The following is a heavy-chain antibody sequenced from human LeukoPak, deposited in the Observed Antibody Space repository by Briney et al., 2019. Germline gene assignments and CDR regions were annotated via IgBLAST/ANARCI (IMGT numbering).Heavy chain of an antibody. Sequence: SETLSLTCTVPADSLTTYYWTWLRQPPGKGREWIGYIYNSGSTNYNTSLKSRVTISMDTSKNQFSLKLSSVTAADTAVYYCAAEFSNEQWLDWDYWGQGTLVTVSS. CDR2: IYNSGST. CDR3: AAEFSNEQWLDWDY. V-gene: IGHV4-59*01. D-gene: IGHD6-19*01. J-gene: IGHJ4*02. CDR1: ADSLTTYY.